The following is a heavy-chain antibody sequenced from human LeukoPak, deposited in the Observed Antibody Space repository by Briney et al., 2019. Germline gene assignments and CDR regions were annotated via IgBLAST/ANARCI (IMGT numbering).Heavy chain of an antibody. CDR2: ISAFNGNT. J-gene: IGHJ3*01. CDR3: ARDRNHALDF. V-gene: IGHV1-18*01. CDR1: GYMFNIYG. Sequence: ASVKVSCKASGYMFNIYGISWVRQAPGQGLEWMGWISAFNGNTNYARNFQDRVTMTTDTSTSTAYMELTSLRSDDTAVYYCARDRNHALDFWGQGTMVTVSS.